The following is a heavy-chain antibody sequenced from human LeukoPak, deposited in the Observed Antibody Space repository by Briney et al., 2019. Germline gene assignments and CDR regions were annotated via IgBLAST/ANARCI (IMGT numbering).Heavy chain of an antibody. D-gene: IGHD3-3*01. J-gene: IGHJ4*02. CDR3: ARSYSAYYDFWSGYYTCYFDY. CDR2: IYYSGST. V-gene: IGHV4-59*01. Sequence: SETLSLTCAVYGGSFSGYYWSWIRQPPGKGLEWIGYIYYSGSTNYNPSLKSRVTISVDTSKNQFSLKLGSVTAADTAVYYCARSYSAYYDFWSGYYTCYFDYWGQGTLVTVSS. CDR1: GGSFSGYY.